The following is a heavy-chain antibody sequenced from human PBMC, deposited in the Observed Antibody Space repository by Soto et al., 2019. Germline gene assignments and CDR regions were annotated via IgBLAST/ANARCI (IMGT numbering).Heavy chain of an antibody. Sequence: SQTLSLTCAITGDSVSSNSAGWSWVRQSPSRGLEWLGRTYYRSKWYYEYAVSVRGRITINPDTSKNQYSLQLNSVTPEDTAVYFCARDFPSEPEGTADDAFDIWGQGTMVTVSS. CDR2: TYYRSKWYY. CDR3: ARDFPSEPEGTADDAFDI. J-gene: IGHJ3*02. CDR1: GDSVSSNSAG. V-gene: IGHV6-1*01. D-gene: IGHD1-1*01.